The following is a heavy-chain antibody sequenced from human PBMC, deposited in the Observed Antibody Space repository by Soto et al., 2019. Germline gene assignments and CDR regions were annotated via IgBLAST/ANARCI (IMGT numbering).Heavy chain of an antibody. D-gene: IGHD3-10*01. CDR3: AREVLWSRYFDY. J-gene: IGHJ4*02. Sequence: QVQLVESGGGVVQPGRSLRLSCAASGFIFSNYVMYWVHQAPGKGLEWVAFMSYDGTTKYYADSVKGRFTISRDNSKNTLYLQMNSLRPEDTGVYYCAREVLWSRYFDYWGQGTRVTVSS. CDR2: MSYDGTTK. CDR1: GFIFSNYV. V-gene: IGHV3-30-3*01.